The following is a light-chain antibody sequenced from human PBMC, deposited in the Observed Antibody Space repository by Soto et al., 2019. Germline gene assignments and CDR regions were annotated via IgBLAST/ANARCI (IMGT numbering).Light chain of an antibody. CDR1: ENVGTN. J-gene: IGKJ4*01. Sequence: IVMTQSPATLSVSPGDEVTLSCRASENVGTNLAWYQQKPGQAPRLLIYGSSTRATGIPATFSGSGSGTEFTLTISSLQSEESEIDYCHQYNNGGLSFGVGTKVEIK. CDR2: GSS. CDR3: HQYNNGGLS. V-gene: IGKV3D-15*01.